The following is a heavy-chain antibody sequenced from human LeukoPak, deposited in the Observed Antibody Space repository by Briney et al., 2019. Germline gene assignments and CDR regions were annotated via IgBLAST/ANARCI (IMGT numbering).Heavy chain of an antibody. J-gene: IGHJ4*02. V-gene: IGHV4-38-2*02. Sequence: PSENLSLTCTVSGYSISSGYYWGWIRQPPGKGLEWIGSIYHSGSTYYNPSLKSRVTISVDTSKNQFSLKLSSVTAADTAVYYCARCFRQYSSSCPFGYWGQGTLVTVSS. CDR3: ARCFRQYSSSCPFGY. CDR2: IYHSGST. CDR1: GYSISSGYY. D-gene: IGHD6-13*01.